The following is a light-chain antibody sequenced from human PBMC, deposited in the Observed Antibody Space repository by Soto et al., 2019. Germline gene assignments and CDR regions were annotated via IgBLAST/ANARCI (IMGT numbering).Light chain of an antibody. V-gene: IGKV1-39*01. Sequence: IHTTNSTSSLSASVGDRVTITCRASLRISTSLLWSQPTLGKAPKLLIYAAASVQSGVPSRFSGSGVGTDFTLTISSLQPEDFAAYYCQQSYSTPWAFGQGTKVDIK. J-gene: IGKJ1*01. CDR1: LRISTS. CDR3: QQSYSTPWA. CDR2: AAA.